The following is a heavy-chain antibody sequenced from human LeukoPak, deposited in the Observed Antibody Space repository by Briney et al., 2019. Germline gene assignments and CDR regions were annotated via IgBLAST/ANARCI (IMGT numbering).Heavy chain of an antibody. V-gene: IGHV4-59*01. D-gene: IGHD3-9*01. CDR3: ARVGYDILTGSSNFDY. CDR2: IYYSGST. Sequence: PSETLSLTCTVSGGSISSYYWSWIRQPPGKGLERIGYIYYSGSTNYNPSLKSRVTISVDTSKNQFSLKLSSVTAADTAVYYCARVGYDILTGSSNFDYWGQGTLVTVSS. CDR1: GGSISSYY. J-gene: IGHJ4*02.